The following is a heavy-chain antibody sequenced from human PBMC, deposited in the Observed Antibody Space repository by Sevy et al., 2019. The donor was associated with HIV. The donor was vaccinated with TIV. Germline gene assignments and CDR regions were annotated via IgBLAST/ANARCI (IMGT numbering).Heavy chain of an antibody. Sequence: SETLSLTCTVSGGSISSSSYYWGWIRQPPGKGLEWIGSIYYSGSTYYNPSLKSRVTISVDTSKNQFSLKLGSVTAADTAVYYCARHSRYSSSPDWFDPWGQGTLVTVSS. D-gene: IGHD6-13*01. J-gene: IGHJ5*02. CDR1: GGSISSSSYY. CDR2: IYYSGST. V-gene: IGHV4-39*01. CDR3: ARHSRYSSSPDWFDP.